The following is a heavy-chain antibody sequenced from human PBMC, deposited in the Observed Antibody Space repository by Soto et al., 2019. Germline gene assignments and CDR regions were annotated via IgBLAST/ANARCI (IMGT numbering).Heavy chain of an antibody. J-gene: IGHJ2*01. V-gene: IGHV4-31*03. Sequence: SETLSLTCTVSGAFIIRGGYYWVWIRQHPGKGLEWIGFIYYIGTSYYNPSLESRITLSVDTSKNHFSLNLTSVTAADTAVYYCAFLLRGVLRDRYYCYFALWGRGTLGT. D-gene: IGHD3-16*02. CDR1: GAFIIRGGYY. CDR2: IYYIGTS. CDR3: AFLLRGVLRDRYYCYFAL.